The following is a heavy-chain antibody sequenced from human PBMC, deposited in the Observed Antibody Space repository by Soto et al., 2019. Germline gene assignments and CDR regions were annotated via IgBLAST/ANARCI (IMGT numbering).Heavy chain of an antibody. V-gene: IGHV1-18*01. CDR1: GYTFTSYG. D-gene: IGHD3-22*01. CDR3: ARDLHYYDSSGHDAFDI. Sequence: GASVKVSCKASGYTFTSYGISWVRQAPGQGLEWMGWISAYNGNTNYAQKLQGRVTMTTDTSTSTAYMELRSLRSDDTAVYYCARDLHYYDSSGHDAFDIWGQGTMVTVSS. CDR2: ISAYNGNT. J-gene: IGHJ3*02.